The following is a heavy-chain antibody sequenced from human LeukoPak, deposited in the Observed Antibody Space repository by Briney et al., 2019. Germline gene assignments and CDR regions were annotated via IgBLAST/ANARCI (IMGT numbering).Heavy chain of an antibody. CDR1: GGSISSYY. Sequence: SETLSLTCTVSGGSISSYYWSWIRQSPGKGLEWIGSIFHSGNTNYNPSLKSRVSISIGTSKNQFSLKLSSVTAADTALYYCARAFVGTHFDYWGQGTLVTVSS. D-gene: IGHD1-1*01. V-gene: IGHV4-59*01. CDR2: IFHSGNT. J-gene: IGHJ4*02. CDR3: ARAFVGTHFDY.